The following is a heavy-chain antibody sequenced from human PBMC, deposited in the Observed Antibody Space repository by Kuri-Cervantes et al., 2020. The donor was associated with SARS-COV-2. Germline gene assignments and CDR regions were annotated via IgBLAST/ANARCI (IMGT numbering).Heavy chain of an antibody. J-gene: IGHJ5*02. V-gene: IGHV4-61*01. Sequence: SETLSLTCTVSGGSVSSGSYYWSWIRQPPGKGLEWLGYISYSGSTNYNPSLKSRATRSVGTSKIQFSRKLSSVTAVDTGVYYCARCFRYSGSWSNGFDPWGQGTLVTVSS. CDR2: ISYSGST. D-gene: IGHD1-26*01. CDR1: GGSVSSGSYY. CDR3: ARCFRYSGSWSNGFDP.